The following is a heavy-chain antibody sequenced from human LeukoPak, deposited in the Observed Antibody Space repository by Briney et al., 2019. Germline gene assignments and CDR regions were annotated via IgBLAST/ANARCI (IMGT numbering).Heavy chain of an antibody. CDR2: IRYDGSNK. CDR3: AGYCSSTSCYPKDWFDP. Sequence: PGRSLRLSCAASGFTFSSYGMHWVRQAPGKGLEWVAFIRYDGSNKYYADSVKGRFTISRDNSKNTLYLQMNSLRAEDTAVYYCAGYCSSTSCYPKDWFDPWGQGTLVTVSS. V-gene: IGHV3-30*02. CDR1: GFTFSSYG. D-gene: IGHD2-2*01. J-gene: IGHJ5*02.